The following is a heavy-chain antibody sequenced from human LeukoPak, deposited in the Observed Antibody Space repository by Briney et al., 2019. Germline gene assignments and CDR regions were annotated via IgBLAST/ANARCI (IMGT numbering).Heavy chain of an antibody. CDR2: IWYDGSNK. CDR1: GFTFSSYG. V-gene: IGHV3-33*01. CDR3: ARVASLYYYYYYGMDV. J-gene: IGHJ6*02. D-gene: IGHD3-10*01. Sequence: GGSLRLSCAASGFTFSSYGMHWVRQAPGKGLEWVAVIWYDGSNKYYADSVKGRFTISRDNSKNTLYLQMNSLRAEDTAVYYCARVASLYYYYYYGMDVWGQGTTVTVSS.